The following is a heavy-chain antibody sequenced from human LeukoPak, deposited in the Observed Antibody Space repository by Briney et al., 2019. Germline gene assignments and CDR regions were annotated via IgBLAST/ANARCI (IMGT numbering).Heavy chain of an antibody. CDR1: GFTFSSYA. J-gene: IGHJ5*02. D-gene: IGHD2-15*01. CDR2: ISGGGVNT. Sequence: GGSLRLSCAASGFTFSSYAMSWVRQAPGKGLEWVSVISGGGVNTYYADSVKGRFTISRDNSKNTLYLQMNSLRADDTAVYYCARGLGNVLPPVDPWGQGTLVTVSS. CDR3: ARGLGNVLPPVDP. V-gene: IGHV3-23*01.